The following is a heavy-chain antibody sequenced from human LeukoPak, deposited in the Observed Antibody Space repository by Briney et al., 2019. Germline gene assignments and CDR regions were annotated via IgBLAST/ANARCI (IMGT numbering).Heavy chain of an antibody. J-gene: IGHJ4*02. CDR2: IYYSGST. V-gene: IGHV4-31*03. CDR1: GGSISSGGYY. CDR3: ASRTTVSRSLDY. D-gene: IGHD4-17*01. Sequence: SQTLSLTCTVSGGSISSGGYYWSWIRQHPGKGLEWIGYIYYSGSTYYNPSLKSRVTISVDTSKNRFSLKLSSVTAADTAVYYCASRTTVSRSLDYWGQGTLVTVSS.